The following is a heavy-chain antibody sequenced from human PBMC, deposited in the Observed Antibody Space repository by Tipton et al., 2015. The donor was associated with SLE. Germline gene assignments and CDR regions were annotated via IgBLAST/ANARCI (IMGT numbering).Heavy chain of an antibody. V-gene: IGHV3-7*05. D-gene: IGHD6-6*01. CDR3: ARERVAARPDAFDI. CDR2: IKQDGSEK. Sequence: SLRLSCVASGFTFSDYYMSWIRQAPGKGLEWVANIKQDGSEKYYVDSVKGRFTISRDNAKNSLYLQMNSLRAEDTAVYYCARERVAARPDAFDIWGQGTMVTVSS. J-gene: IGHJ3*02. CDR1: GFTFSDYY.